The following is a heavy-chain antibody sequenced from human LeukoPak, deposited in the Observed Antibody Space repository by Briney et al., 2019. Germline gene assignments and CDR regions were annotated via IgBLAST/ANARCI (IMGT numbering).Heavy chain of an antibody. CDR1: GGTLSSYA. CDR3: ARGLTTVVGNWFDP. D-gene: IGHD4-23*01. CDR2: IIPIIGTA. V-gene: IGHV1-69*13. Sequence: SVKVSCKASGGTLSSYAITWVRQAPGQGLEWMGGIIPIIGTANYAQKFQGRVTITADESTTTAYMELSSLRSEDTAVYYCARGLTTVVGNWFDPWGQGTLVTVSS. J-gene: IGHJ5*02.